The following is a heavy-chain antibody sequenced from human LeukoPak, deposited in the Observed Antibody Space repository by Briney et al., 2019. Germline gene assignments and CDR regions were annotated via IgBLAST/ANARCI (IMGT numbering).Heavy chain of an antibody. J-gene: IGHJ6*02. D-gene: IGHD2-2*01. CDR1: GFTVSSNY. CDR3: ARAPKSIVVVPAARPGVYYGMDV. Sequence: GGSLRLSCAASGFTVSSNYMSWVRQAPGKGLEWVSFIYSGGSTYYADSVKGRFTISRDNSKNTLYLQMNSLRAEDTAVYYCARAPKSIVVVPAARPGVYYGMDVWGQGTTVTVSS. V-gene: IGHV3-53*01. CDR2: IYSGGST.